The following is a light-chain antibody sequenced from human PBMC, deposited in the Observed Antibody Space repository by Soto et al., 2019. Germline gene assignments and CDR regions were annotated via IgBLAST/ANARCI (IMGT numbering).Light chain of an antibody. J-gene: IGKJ5*01. Sequence: DIQLTPSPSFLSASVGDRVTITCRASQGISSYLAWYQQKPGKAPKLLIYAASTLQSGVPSRFSGSGSGTDFTLTIRSLQPEDFATYYCQQSYTTPITFGQGTRLEIK. CDR2: AAS. V-gene: IGKV1-39*01. CDR1: QGISSY. CDR3: QQSYTTPIT.